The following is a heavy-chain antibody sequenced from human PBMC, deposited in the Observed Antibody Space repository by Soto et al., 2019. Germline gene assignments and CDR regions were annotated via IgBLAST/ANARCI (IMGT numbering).Heavy chain of an antibody. D-gene: IGHD3-10*01. CDR2: INEDGSEK. CDR3: ARYGRVLDY. J-gene: IGHJ4*02. Sequence: EVQLVESGGGLVQPGGSLRLSCAASGFTFSSCWMSWVRQAPGKGLEWVANINEDGSEKHYVDSVQGRFTISRDSAKSSLYLQMNSLRDEDTAVYYCARYGRVLDYWGQGTLVTVSS. CDR1: GFTFSSCW. V-gene: IGHV3-7*01.